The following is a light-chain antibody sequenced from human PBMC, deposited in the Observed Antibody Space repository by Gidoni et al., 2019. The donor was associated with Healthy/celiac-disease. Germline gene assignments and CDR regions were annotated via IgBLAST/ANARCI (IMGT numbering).Light chain of an antibody. Sequence: EIVLTKSPGTLSLSPGERATLSCRASQSVSSSYLAWYQQKPGQAPRLLIYGASSRATGIPDRFSGSGSGTDFTLTISRLEPEDFAVYYCQQYGSSPQGFTFGPGTKVDIK. V-gene: IGKV3-20*01. J-gene: IGKJ3*01. CDR3: QQYGSSPQGFT. CDR1: QSVSSSY. CDR2: GAS.